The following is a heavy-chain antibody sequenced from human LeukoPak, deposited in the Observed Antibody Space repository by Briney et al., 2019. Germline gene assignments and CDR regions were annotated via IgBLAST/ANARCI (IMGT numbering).Heavy chain of an antibody. CDR1: GGSVSSGSYY. Sequence: PSETLSLTCTVSGGSVSSGSYYWSWIRQPPGKGLEWIGYIYDSGSTNYNPSLKSRVTISVDTSKNQFSLKLSSVTAADTAVYYCARLGSSRANYFDHWGQGTLVTVSS. D-gene: IGHD6-6*01. CDR3: ARLGSSRANYFDH. V-gene: IGHV4-61*01. J-gene: IGHJ4*02. CDR2: IYDSGST.